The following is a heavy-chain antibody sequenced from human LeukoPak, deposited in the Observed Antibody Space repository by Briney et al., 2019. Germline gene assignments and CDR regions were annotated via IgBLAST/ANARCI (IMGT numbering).Heavy chain of an antibody. CDR1: GGSISSYY. Sequence: SETLSLTGTVSGGSISSYYWSWIRQPPGKGLEWIGYIYYSGSTNYNPSLKSRVTISVDTSKNQFSLKLSSVTAADTAVYYCARGLSGYDYSNWFDLWGQGTLVTVSS. CDR2: IYYSGST. J-gene: IGHJ5*02. D-gene: IGHD5-12*01. CDR3: ARGLSGYDYSNWFDL. V-gene: IGHV4-59*01.